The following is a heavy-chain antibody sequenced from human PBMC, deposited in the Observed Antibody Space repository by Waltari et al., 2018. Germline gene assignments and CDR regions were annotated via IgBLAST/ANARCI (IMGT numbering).Heavy chain of an antibody. CDR3: ARGGVEIPTGFDP. V-gene: IGHV4-34*01. Sequence: QVQLQQWGAGLLKPSETLSLTCAVYGGSFSGYYWSWIRQPPGKGLGWIGEINHSGSTNYNPSLKSRVTISVDTSKNQFSLKLSSVTAADTAVYYCARGGVEIPTGFDPWGQGTLVTVSS. J-gene: IGHJ5*02. CDR2: INHSGST. CDR1: GGSFSGYY.